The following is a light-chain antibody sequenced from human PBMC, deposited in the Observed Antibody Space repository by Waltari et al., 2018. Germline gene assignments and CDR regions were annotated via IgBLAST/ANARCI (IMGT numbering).Light chain of an antibody. J-gene: IGKJ2*01. Sequence: EIVMTQLPATLAVSPGDTATLSCWASQTISTTIAWYQQKPGQAPKFLIYGASVRAPCIPARFSGSGSGTEYTRTIAGLQSEDFAVYYCQQFENWPYTFGQGTKLEIK. CDR1: QTISTT. V-gene: IGKV3-15*01. CDR2: GAS. CDR3: QQFENWPYT.